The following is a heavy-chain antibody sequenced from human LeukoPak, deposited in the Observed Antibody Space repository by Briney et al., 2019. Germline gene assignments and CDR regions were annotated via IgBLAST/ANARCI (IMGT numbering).Heavy chain of an antibody. D-gene: IGHD2-15*01. J-gene: IGHJ4*02. V-gene: IGHV4-34*01. Sequence: KASETLSLTCAVYGGSFSGYYWSWIRQPPGKGLEWIGEINHSGSTNYNPSLKSRVTISVDTSKNQFSLKLSSVTAADTAVYYCARGLVVVVAAFDYWGQGTLVTVSS. CDR3: ARGLVVVVAAFDY. CDR1: GGSFSGYY. CDR2: INHSGST.